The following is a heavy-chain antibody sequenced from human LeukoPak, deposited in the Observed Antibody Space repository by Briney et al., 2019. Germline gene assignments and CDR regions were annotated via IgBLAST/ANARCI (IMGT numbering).Heavy chain of an antibody. D-gene: IGHD3-9*01. V-gene: IGHV1-18*01. J-gene: IGHJ4*02. CDR3: ATGEADYDILTGLDY. CDR2: ISAYNGNT. Sequence: ASVKVSCKASGYTFTSYGISWVRQAPGQGLEWMGWISAYNGNTNYAQKLQGRVTMTEDTSTDTAYMELSSLRSEDTAVYYCATGEADYDILTGLDYWGQGTLVTVSS. CDR1: GYTFTSYG.